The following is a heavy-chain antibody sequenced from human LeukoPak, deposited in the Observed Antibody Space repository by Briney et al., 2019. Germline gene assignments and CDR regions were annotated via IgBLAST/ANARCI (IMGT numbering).Heavy chain of an antibody. D-gene: IGHD1/OR15-1a*01. CDR2: SRNKASSYTT. CDR1: GFKFSDHY. V-gene: IGHV3-72*01. CDR3: GKNAINANNGLGV. J-gene: IGHJ6*01. Sequence: PGGSLRLSCAASGFKFSDHYIDWVRQAPGKGLEWVGRSRNKASSYTTEYAASVEGRFTISRDVSESSLYLQMNSLRTEDTAVYYCGKNAINANNGLGVWGQGTTVNV.